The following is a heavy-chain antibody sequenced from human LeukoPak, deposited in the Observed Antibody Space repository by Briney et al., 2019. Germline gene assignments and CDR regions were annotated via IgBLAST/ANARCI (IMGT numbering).Heavy chain of an antibody. CDR3: ARGAIHSSGRNIDY. CDR2: INHSGST. J-gene: IGHJ4*02. Sequence: PSETLSLTCTVSGGSISSGDYYWSWIRQPPGKGLEWIGEINHSGSTNYNPSLKSRVTISVDTSKNQFSLKLSSVTAADTAVYYCARGAIHSSGRNIDYWGQGTLVTVSS. V-gene: IGHV4-39*07. CDR1: GGSISSGDYY. D-gene: IGHD6-19*01.